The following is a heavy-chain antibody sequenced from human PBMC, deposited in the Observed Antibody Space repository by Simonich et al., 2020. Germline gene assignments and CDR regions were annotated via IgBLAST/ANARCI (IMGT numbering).Heavy chain of an antibody. CDR1: GFTFSSYW. CDR3: ARGGWSSSWYY. J-gene: IGHJ4*02. Sequence: EVHLVESGGGLVQPGGSLRLSCAASGFTFSSYWMNWVRQATGKGLGDVSRINSDGSSTSYADFVKGRFTISRDNAKNTLYLQRNSLRAEDTAVYYCARGGWSSSWYYWGQGTLVTVSS. D-gene: IGHD6-13*01. V-gene: IGHV3-74*01. CDR2: INSDGSST.